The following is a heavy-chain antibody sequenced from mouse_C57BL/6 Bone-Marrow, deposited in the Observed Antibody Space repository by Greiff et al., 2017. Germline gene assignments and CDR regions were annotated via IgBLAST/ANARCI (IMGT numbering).Heavy chain of an antibody. CDR2: FYPGSGSI. CDR3: ARHPYYGYDLYYAMDY. D-gene: IGHD2-2*01. J-gene: IGHJ4*01. Sequence: QVQLQQSGAELVKPGASVKLSCKASGYTFTEYTIHWVKQRPGQGLEWIGWFYPGSGSIKYNEKFKDKATLTADKSSSTVYMELSRLTSEDSAVYFCARHPYYGYDLYYAMDYWGQGTSVTVSS. CDR1: GYTFTEYT. V-gene: IGHV1-62-2*01.